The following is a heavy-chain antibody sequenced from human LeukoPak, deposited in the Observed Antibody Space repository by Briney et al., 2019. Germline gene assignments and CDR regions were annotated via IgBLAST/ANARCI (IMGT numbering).Heavy chain of an antibody. J-gene: IGHJ6*03. CDR3: ARTGPILAYYYYYYMDV. CDR1: GYTFTSYY. D-gene: IGHD3-3*01. V-gene: IGHV1-46*01. CDR2: INPSGGST. Sequence: ASVKVSCKASGYTFTSYYMHWVRQAPGQGLEWMGIINPSGGSTSYAQKFQGRVTMTRDTSISTAYMEMSRLRSDDTAVYYCARTGPILAYYYYYYMDVWGKGTTVTISS.